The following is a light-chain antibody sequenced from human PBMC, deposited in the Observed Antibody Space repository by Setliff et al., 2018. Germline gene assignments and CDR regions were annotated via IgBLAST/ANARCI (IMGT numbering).Light chain of an antibody. Sequence: QSVLTQPASVPGSPGQSITISCTGTSSDIGGYKYVSWCQQHPGKAPKLMIYEVIKRPSGVSNRFSGSKSGNTASLTISGLQAEDEADYYCLSYTNSDTVVFGTGTKVTVL. CDR3: LSYTNSDTVV. V-gene: IGLV2-14*01. J-gene: IGLJ1*01. CDR1: SSDIGGYKY. CDR2: EVI.